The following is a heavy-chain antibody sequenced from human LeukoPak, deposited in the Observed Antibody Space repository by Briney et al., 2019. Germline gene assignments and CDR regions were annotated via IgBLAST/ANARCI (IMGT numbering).Heavy chain of an antibody. J-gene: IGHJ4*02. CDR3: ARAQYYYDSSGYYYYFDY. D-gene: IGHD3-22*01. CDR1: GFTFSNAW. V-gene: IGHV3-7*01. Sequence: GGSLRLSCAASGFTFSNAWMSWVRQAPGKGLEWVANIKQDGSEKYYVDSVKGRFTVSRDNAKNSLYLQMNSLRAEDTAVYYCARAQYYYDSSGYYYYFDYWGQGTLVTVSS. CDR2: IKQDGSEK.